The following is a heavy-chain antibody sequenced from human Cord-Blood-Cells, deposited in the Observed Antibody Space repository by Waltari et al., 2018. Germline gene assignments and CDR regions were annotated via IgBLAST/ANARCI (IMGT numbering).Heavy chain of an antibody. V-gene: IGHV4-39*01. Sequence: QLQLQESGPGLVKPSETLSLTCTVSGGSISSSSYYWGWIRQPPGKGLEWIGSIYYSGCTYYTPSLKSRVAISVDTSKNQFSLKLSSVTAADTAVYYCATSGGVVVPAAFDYWGQGTLVTVSS. D-gene: IGHD2-2*01. CDR2: IYYSGCT. CDR1: GGSISSSSYY. J-gene: IGHJ4*02. CDR3: ATSGGVVVPAAFDY.